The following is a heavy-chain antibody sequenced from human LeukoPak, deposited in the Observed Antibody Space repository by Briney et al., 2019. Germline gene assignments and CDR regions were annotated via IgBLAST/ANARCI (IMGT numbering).Heavy chain of an antibody. CDR2: IYYSGST. CDR3: ARLRRDILTGYYDY. J-gene: IGHJ4*02. Sequence: PSETLSLTCTVSGGSISSYYWSWIRQPPGKGLEWIGYIYYSGSTNYNPSLKSRVTISVDTSKNQFSLKLSSVTAADTAVYYCARLRRDILTGYYDYWGQGTLVTVSS. D-gene: IGHD3-9*01. V-gene: IGHV4-59*08. CDR1: GGSISSYY.